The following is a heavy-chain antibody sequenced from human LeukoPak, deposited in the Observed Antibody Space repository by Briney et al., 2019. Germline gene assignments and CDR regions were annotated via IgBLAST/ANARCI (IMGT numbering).Heavy chain of an antibody. CDR1: GYTFTDYY. J-gene: IGHJ4*02. V-gene: IGHV1-2*02. D-gene: IGHD4-17*01. CDR3: ARAKEDYGDYVLDY. Sequence: ASVKVSCKASGYTFTDYYMHWVRRAPGQGLEWMGWINPNSGGTNYAQKFQGRVTMTRDTSIRTAYMELSRLRSDDTAVYYCARAKEDYGDYVLDYWGQGTLVTVSS. CDR2: INPNSGGT.